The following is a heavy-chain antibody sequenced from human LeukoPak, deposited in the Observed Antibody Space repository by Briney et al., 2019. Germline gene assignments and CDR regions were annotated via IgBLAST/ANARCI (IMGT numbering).Heavy chain of an antibody. CDR2: INPNSGGT. CDR3: ARDLFYSVSGTYYNVGRVFNY. Sequence: ASVKVSCKASGFTFTGYYMHWVRQAPGQGLEWMGWINPNSGGTNYAQKFQGRVTMTRDTSITTSYMELTSLRSDDTAVYYCARDLFYSVSGTYYNVGRVFNYWGQGTLVTVSS. J-gene: IGHJ4*02. CDR1: GFTFTGYY. V-gene: IGHV1-2*02. D-gene: IGHD3-10*01.